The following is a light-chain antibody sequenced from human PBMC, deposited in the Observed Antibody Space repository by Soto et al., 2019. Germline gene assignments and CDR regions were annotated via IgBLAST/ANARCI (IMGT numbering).Light chain of an antibody. V-gene: IGLV3-25*03. CDR1: ALAKQY. Sequence: SYELTQPPSVSVSPGQTARITCSGDALAKQYGYWYQRKPGQAPVTVIYKDRERPSGIPERFSGSSSGTTLTLTISEVHTEDEADYYCQSADSSGTNVLFGGGTQLTVL. CDR3: QSADSSGTNVL. J-gene: IGLJ2*01. CDR2: KDR.